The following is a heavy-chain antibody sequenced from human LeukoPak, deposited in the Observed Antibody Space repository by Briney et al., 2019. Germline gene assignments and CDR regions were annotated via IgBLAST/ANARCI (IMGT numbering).Heavy chain of an antibody. CDR2: IIPSDGDT. D-gene: IGHD1-7*01. V-gene: IGHV1-46*01. CDR1: GYTFTNYY. J-gene: IGHJ4*02. CDR3: ARVALPGTSRKLGDY. Sequence: ASVKVSCKPSGYTFTNYYMHWVRQAPGQGLEWMGIIIPSDGDTNYAQKFRGRITMTRDTSTSTVYMELSSLRPEDTAVYYCARVALPGTSRKLGDYWGXGTLVTVSS.